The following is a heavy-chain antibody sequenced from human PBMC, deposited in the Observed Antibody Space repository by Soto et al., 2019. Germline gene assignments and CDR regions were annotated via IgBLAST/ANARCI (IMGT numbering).Heavy chain of an antibody. CDR1: GFTFSSYG. CDR2: ISYDGSNK. V-gene: IGHV3-30*18. J-gene: IGHJ4*02. Sequence: ESGGGVVQPGRSLRLSCAASGFTFSSYGMHWVRQAPGKGLEWVAVISYDGSNKYYADSVKGRFTISRDNSKNTLYLQMNSLRAEDTAVYYCAKDLGGDFDYWGQGTLVTVSS. CDR3: AKDLGGDFDY. D-gene: IGHD3-16*01.